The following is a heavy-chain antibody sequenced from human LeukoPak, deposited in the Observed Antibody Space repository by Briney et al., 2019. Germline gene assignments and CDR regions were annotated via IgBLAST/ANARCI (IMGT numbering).Heavy chain of an antibody. CDR1: GFTFSSYA. V-gene: IGHV3-30-3*01. CDR2: ISYDGSNK. D-gene: IGHD4-17*01. J-gene: IGHJ4*02. CDR3: ARAASGSTVTTLFDY. Sequence: GESLRLSCAASGFTFSSYAMHWVRQAPGKGLEWVAVISYDGSNKYYADSVKGRFTISRDNSKNTLYLQMNSLRAEDTAVYYCARAASGSTVTTLFDYWGQGTLVTVSS.